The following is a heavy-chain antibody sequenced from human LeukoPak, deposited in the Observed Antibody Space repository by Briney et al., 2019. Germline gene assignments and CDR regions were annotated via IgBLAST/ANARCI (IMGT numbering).Heavy chain of an antibody. V-gene: IGHV4-59*12. CDR2: IYYSGST. J-gene: IGHJ3*02. Sequence: SETLSLTCTVSGGSISSYYWSWIRQPPGKGLEWIGYIYYSGSTNYNPSLKSRVTISVDTSKNQFSLKLSSVTAADTAVYYCARDGYSSSWYLGAFDIWGQGTMVTVSS. CDR3: ARDGYSSSWYLGAFDI. D-gene: IGHD6-13*01. CDR1: GGSISSYY.